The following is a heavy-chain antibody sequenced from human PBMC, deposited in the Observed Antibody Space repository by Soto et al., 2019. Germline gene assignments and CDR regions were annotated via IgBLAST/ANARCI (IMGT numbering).Heavy chain of an antibody. V-gene: IGHV3-23*01. CDR3: MSSQAAYFVASMWDQ. J-gene: IGHJ4*02. CDR2: VTRSAVNT. Sequence: GGSLRLSCAASGFSFSNYAMAWVRQAPGKGLDWVSTVTRSAVNTYYADSVKGRFTISRDDSRKMVYLQMNSLRVEDTAVYYCMSSQAAYFVASMWDQWGQGTLVTVSS. CDR1: GFSFSNYA. D-gene: IGHD5-12*01.